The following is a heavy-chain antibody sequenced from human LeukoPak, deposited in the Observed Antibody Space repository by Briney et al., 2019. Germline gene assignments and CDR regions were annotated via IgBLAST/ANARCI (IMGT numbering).Heavy chain of an antibody. J-gene: IGHJ5*02. CDR1: GGSISSYY. Sequence: SETLSLTCTVSGGSISSYYWSWIRQPAGKGLEWIGRIYTSGSTNYNPSLKSRVTMSVDTSKNQLSLKLSSVTAADTAVYYCARDIGYCSGGSCYSMGGNWFDPWGQGTLVTVSS. V-gene: IGHV4-4*07. CDR2: IYTSGST. CDR3: ARDIGYCSGGSCYSMGGNWFDP. D-gene: IGHD2-15*01.